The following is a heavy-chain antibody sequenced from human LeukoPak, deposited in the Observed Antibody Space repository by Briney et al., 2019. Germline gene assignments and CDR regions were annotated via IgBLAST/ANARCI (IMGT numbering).Heavy chain of an antibody. J-gene: IGHJ4*02. CDR3: ARGYDLVYFDY. V-gene: IGHV1-3*01. Sequence: ASVKVSCKASGYTFTSYAMHWVRQAPGQRLEWMGWINAGNGTTKYSQKFQGRVTITRDTSASTAYMELSSLRSEDTAVYYCARGYDLVYFDYWGQGTLVTVSS. CDR2: INAGNGTT. D-gene: IGHD5-12*01. CDR1: GYTFTSYA.